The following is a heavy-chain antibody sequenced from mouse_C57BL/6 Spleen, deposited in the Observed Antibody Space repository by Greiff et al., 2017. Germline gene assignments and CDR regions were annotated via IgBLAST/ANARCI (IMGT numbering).Heavy chain of an antibody. J-gene: IGHJ2*01. V-gene: IGHV1-72*01. CDR1: GYTFTSYW. D-gene: IGHD2-4*01. CDR2: FDPNSGGT. Sequence: QVQLQQPGAELVKPGASVKLSCKASGYTFTSYWMHWVKQRPGRGLEWIGRFDPNSGGTKYNEKFKSKATLTVDKPSSTAYMQLSSLTSEDSAVYYCARDYDYDRYYFDYWGQGTTLTVSS. CDR3: ARDYDYDRYYFDY.